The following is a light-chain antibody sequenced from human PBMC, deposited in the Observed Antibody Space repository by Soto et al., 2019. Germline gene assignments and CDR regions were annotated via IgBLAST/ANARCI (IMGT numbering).Light chain of an antibody. J-gene: IGLJ1*01. Sequence: QSVLTQPASVSGSPGQSITISCTGTSSDISIYNYVSWYQQHPGKAPKLIIYEVSNRPSGISNRFSGAKSGNTASLTISGLQVEDEADCYCCSYTSSTNYVFGAGTKATVL. V-gene: IGLV2-14*01. CDR1: SSDISIYNY. CDR2: EVS. CDR3: CSYTSSTNYV.